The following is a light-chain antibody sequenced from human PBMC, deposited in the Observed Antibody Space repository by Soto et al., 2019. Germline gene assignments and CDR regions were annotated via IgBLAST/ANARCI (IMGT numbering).Light chain of an antibody. CDR1: QSVNKF. V-gene: IGKV3-11*01. J-gene: IGKJ4*01. CDR3: QQRTNWPLT. Sequence: EIVLTQSPATLSLSPGERATLSCRASQSVNKFLAWYQQKPGQAPRLLIYDASNRAPGIAARFSGSGSGTDFTLTISSLEPEDFAIYYCQQRTNWPLTFGGGTKVEI. CDR2: DAS.